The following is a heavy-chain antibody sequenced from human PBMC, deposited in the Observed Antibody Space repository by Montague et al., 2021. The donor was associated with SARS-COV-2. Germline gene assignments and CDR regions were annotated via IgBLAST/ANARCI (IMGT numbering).Heavy chain of an antibody. V-gene: IGHV4-39*01. D-gene: IGHD3-22*01. CDR3: ASLTVDYYDSSGYYYDDY. CDR1: GGSISSSSYY. CDR2: IYYSGST. Sequence: SETLSLTCTVSGGSISSSSYYWGWIRQPPGKGLEWIGSIYYSGSTYYNPSPKSRVTISVDTSKNQFSLKLSSVTAADTALYYCASLTVDYYDSSGYYYDDYWGQGTLVTVSS. J-gene: IGHJ4*02.